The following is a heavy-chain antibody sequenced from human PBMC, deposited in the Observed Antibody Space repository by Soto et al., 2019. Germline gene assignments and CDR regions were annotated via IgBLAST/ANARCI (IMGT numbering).Heavy chain of an antibody. Sequence: KPSETLSLTCAVYGGSFSGYYWSWIRQPPGKGLEWIGEINHSGSTNYNPSLKSRVTISVDTSKNQFSLKLSSVTAADTAVYYCARESKKRYSSSPPFDYWGQGTLVTVSS. V-gene: IGHV4-34*01. J-gene: IGHJ4*02. CDR2: INHSGST. D-gene: IGHD6-6*01. CDR3: ARESKKRYSSSPPFDY. CDR1: GGSFSGYY.